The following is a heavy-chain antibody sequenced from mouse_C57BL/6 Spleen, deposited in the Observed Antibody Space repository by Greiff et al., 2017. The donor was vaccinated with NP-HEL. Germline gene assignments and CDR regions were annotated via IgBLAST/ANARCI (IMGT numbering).Heavy chain of an antibody. CDR3: ARHGIYDGYYGYAMDY. J-gene: IGHJ4*01. V-gene: IGHV2-6-1*01. Sequence: QVHVKQSGPGLVAPSQSLSITCTVSGFSLTSYGVHWVRQPPGKGLEWLVVIWSDGSTTYNSALKSRLSISKDNSKSQVFLKMNSLQTDDTAMYYCARHGIYDGYYGYAMDYWGQGTSVTVSS. CDR2: IWSDGST. D-gene: IGHD2-3*01. CDR1: GFSLTSYG.